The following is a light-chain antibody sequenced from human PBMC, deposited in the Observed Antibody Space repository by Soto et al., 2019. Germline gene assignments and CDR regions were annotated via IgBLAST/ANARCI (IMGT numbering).Light chain of an antibody. CDR2: DAS. CDR3: EQYGSTPLT. V-gene: IGKV3-20*01. CDR1: QNVANNY. Sequence: EIVLTQSPGTLSLSPGERATLSCRASQNVANNYLAWYQQKPGQAPTFLIYDASSRATGIPDRFSGSGSGTDFTLTISRLEPEDFAVYYCEQYGSTPLTFGGGTKVEIK. J-gene: IGKJ4*01.